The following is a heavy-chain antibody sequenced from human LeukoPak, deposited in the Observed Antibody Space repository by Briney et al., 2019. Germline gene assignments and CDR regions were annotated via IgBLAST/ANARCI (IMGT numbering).Heavy chain of an antibody. CDR2: ISSGGSTI. CDR3: AREPPGNYDDSGHYYAYFDC. Sequence: GGSLRLSCAASGFTFSSYWMNWARQAPGKGLEWVSYISSGGSTIYYADTVKGRFTISRDIARNSLYLQMNGLTDEDTAVYYCAREPPGNYDDSGHYYAYFDCWGQGALVTVSS. CDR1: GFTFSSYW. J-gene: IGHJ4*02. V-gene: IGHV3-48*02. D-gene: IGHD3-22*01.